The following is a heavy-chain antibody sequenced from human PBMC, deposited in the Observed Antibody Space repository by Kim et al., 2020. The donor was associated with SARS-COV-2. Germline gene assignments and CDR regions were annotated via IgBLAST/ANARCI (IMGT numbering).Heavy chain of an antibody. CDR2: IRWNSGSI. CDR1: GFTFDDSA. D-gene: IGHD3-16*02. V-gene: IGHV3-9*01. J-gene: IGHJ4*02. CDR3: AKNTAGGSCRYSYFDY. Sequence: GGSLRLSCAASGFTFDDSAMNWVRQAPGKGLEWVSGIRWNSGSIGYADTVQDRFTISRDNAKNSQYLQMNMMRAEDTDLYYCAKNTAGGSCRYSYFDYWGQGSLGSVSS.